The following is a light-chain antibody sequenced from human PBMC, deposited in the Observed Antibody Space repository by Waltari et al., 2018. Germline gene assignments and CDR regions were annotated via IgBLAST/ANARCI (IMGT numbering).Light chain of an antibody. CDR3: QQYGSSPGIA. CDR1: QSVSSNF. V-gene: IGKV3-20*01. J-gene: IGKJ3*01. Sequence: EIVLTQSPGTLSSAPGERATLSCRASQSVSSNFLAWYQQKPGQAPRLLIYVASSRATGIPDRFSGSGSGTDFTLTISRLEPEDFAVYYCQQYGSSPGIAFGPGTKLDIK. CDR2: VAS.